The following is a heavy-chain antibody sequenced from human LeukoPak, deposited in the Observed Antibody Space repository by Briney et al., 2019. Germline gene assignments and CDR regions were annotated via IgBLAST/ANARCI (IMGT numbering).Heavy chain of an antibody. CDR1: GFTFSSYS. V-gene: IGHV3-21*05. CDR2: ISSSSSSYI. CDR3: ATHGYSELRYFDWSTNE. J-gene: IGHJ4*02. D-gene: IGHD3-9*01. Sequence: GGSLRLSCAASGFTFSSYSMNWVRQAPGKGLEWVSYISSSSSSYIYYADSVKGRFTISRDNAKNSLYLQMDSLRAEDTAVYYCATHGYSELRYFDWSTNEWGQGTLVTVSS.